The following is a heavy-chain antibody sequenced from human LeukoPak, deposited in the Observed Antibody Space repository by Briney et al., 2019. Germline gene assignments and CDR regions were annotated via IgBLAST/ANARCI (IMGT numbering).Heavy chain of an antibody. J-gene: IGHJ4*02. CDR1: GGSISGSF. CDR2: ICYSGST. CDR3: ARHINSGFDY. V-gene: IGHV4-59*08. D-gene: IGHD6-19*01. Sequence: SETLSLTCTVSGGSISGSFWSWIRQPPGKGLEWIGHICYSGSTNYHPSLNSRLTISVDTSKNQLSLQLSSVTAADSAVYYCARHINSGFDYWGQGTLVTV.